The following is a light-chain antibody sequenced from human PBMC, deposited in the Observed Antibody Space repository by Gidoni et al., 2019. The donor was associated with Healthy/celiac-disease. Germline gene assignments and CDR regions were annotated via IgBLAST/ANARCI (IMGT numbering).Light chain of an antibody. V-gene: IGLV2-14*01. CDR3: SSYTSSSTLV. Sequence: QSALTQPASVSGSPGQSITISCTGTSSDVGGYNYVSWYQQHPGKAPKLMIYEVSNRTSGVSNRFSGSKSGNTASLTISGLQAEDEADYYCSSYTSSSTLVFGGGTKLTGL. J-gene: IGLJ2*01. CDR1: SSDVGGYNY. CDR2: EVS.